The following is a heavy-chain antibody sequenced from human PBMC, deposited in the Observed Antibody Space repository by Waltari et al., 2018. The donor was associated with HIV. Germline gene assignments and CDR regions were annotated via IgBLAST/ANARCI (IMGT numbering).Heavy chain of an antibody. CDR1: GFTFSRYW. D-gene: IGHD5-18*01. CDR3: ARDLGYSYGYVSDY. Sequence: EVQLVESGGGLVQPGGSLRLSCAASGFTFSRYWMSWVRQAPGKGREWVANIKQDGSEKYYVDSVKGRFTISRDNAKNSLYLQMNSLRAEDTAVYYCARDLGYSYGYVSDYWGQGTLVTVSS. V-gene: IGHV3-7*01. J-gene: IGHJ4*02. CDR2: IKQDGSEK.